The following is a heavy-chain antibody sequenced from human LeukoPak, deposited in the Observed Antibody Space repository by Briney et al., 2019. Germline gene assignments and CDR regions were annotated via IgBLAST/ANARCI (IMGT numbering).Heavy chain of an antibody. CDR3: ARSGQWLVPFDY. CDR1: GGSISSYY. D-gene: IGHD6-19*01. CDR2: IYTSGST. Sequence: SETLSLTCTVSGGSISSYYWSWIRQPAGKGLEWIGRIYTSGSTNYNPSHKSRVTMSVDTSKNQFSLKLSSVTAADTAVYYCARSGQWLVPFDYWGQGTLVSVCS. V-gene: IGHV4-4*07. J-gene: IGHJ4*02.